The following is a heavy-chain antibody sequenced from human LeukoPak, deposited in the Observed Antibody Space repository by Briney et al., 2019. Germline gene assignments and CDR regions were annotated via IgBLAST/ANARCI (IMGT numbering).Heavy chain of an antibody. J-gene: IGHJ4*02. Sequence: PGRSLRLSCAASGFTFSSYGMHWVRQAPGKGLEWVAVISYDGSNKYYADSVKGRFTISRDNSKNTLYLQMNSLRAEDTAVYYCAKEAYYGGNSPRKILDYWGQGTLVTVSS. D-gene: IGHD4-17*01. CDR1: GFTFSSYG. CDR2: ISYDGSNK. CDR3: AKEAYYGGNSPRKILDY. V-gene: IGHV3-30*18.